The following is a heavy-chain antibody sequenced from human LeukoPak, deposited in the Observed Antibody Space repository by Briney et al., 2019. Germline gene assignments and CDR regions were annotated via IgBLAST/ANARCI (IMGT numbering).Heavy chain of an antibody. J-gene: IGHJ4*02. CDR1: GFTFSSYA. CDR2: TSSSSSTI. CDR3: ARDSPITMIVVVITLDY. Sequence: PGGSLRLSCAASGFTFSSYAMSWVRQAPGKGLEWVSYTSSSSSTIYYADSVKSRFTISRDNAKNSLYLQMNSLRAEDTAVYYCARDSPITMIVVVITLDYWGRGTLVTVSS. V-gene: IGHV3-48*04. D-gene: IGHD3-22*01.